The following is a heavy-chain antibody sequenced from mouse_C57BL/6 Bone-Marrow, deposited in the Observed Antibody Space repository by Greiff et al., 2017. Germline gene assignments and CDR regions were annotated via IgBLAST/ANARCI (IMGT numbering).Heavy chain of an antibody. Sequence: EVKLVESGGGLVKPGGSLKLSCAASGFTFSDSGMHWVRPAPEKGLEWVAYISSGSSTIYYADTVKGRFTISRDNAKNTLFLQMTSLRSEDTAMYYCADDYDWFAYWGQGTLVTVSA. V-gene: IGHV5-17*01. D-gene: IGHD2-4*01. CDR3: ADDYDWFAY. CDR1: GFTFSDSG. CDR2: ISSGSSTI. J-gene: IGHJ3*01.